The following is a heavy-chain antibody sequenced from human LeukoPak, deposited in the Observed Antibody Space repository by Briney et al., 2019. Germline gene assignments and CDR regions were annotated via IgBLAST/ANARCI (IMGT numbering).Heavy chain of an antibody. V-gene: IGHV1-18*01. D-gene: IGHD5-12*01. CDR3: ARDDVDIVATSYPMDV. CDR2: ISAYNGNT. J-gene: IGHJ6*02. Sequence: ASVKVSCKASGYTFTSYGISWVRQAPGQGLEWMGWISAYNGNTNYAQKLQGRVTMTTDTSTSTAYMELRRLRSDDTAVYYCARDDVDIVATSYPMDVWGQGTTVTVSS. CDR1: GYTFTSYG.